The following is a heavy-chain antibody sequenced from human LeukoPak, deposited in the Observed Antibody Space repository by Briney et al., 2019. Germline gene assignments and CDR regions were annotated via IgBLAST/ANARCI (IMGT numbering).Heavy chain of an antibody. D-gene: IGHD1-26*01. CDR1: GFTFSSYA. J-gene: IGHJ4*02. Sequence: GGSLRLSCAASGFTFSSYAMSWVRRAPGKGPEWVSAMSGSGGSIYYADSVKGRFTISRDNSKNTLYLQMNSLRAEDTALYYCARKYSGTNPFDYWGQGTLVTVSS. CDR2: MSGSGGSI. CDR3: ARKYSGTNPFDY. V-gene: IGHV3-23*01.